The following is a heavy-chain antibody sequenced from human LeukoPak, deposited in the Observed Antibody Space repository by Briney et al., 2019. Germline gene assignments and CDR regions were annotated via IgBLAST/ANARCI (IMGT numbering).Heavy chain of an antibody. J-gene: IGHJ4*02. Sequence: PGGSLRLSCYTSGFTFNNYPMSWVRQAPGKGLEWASAISNDGGDTKYADSVKGRFTISRDNSRNTLYLQMRSLRVEDTAIYYCGRDWKLDYWGQGSLVTVSS. CDR2: ISNDGGDT. V-gene: IGHV3-23*01. D-gene: IGHD1-1*01. CDR1: GFTFNNYP. CDR3: GRDWKLDY.